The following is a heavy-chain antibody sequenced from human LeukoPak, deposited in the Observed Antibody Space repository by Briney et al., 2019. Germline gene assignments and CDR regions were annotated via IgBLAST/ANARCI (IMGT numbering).Heavy chain of an antibody. CDR3: ARAPGGVRGTRELDY. CDR1: GYSISSGYY. D-gene: IGHD3-10*01. CDR2: IYHSGST. V-gene: IGHV4-38-2*01. J-gene: IGHJ4*02. Sequence: SETLSLTCAVSGYSISSGYYWGWIRQPPGKGLEWIGSIYHSGSTYYNPSLKNRVTISVDTSKNQFSLKLSSVTAADTAVYYCARAPGGVRGTRELDYWGQGTLVTVSS.